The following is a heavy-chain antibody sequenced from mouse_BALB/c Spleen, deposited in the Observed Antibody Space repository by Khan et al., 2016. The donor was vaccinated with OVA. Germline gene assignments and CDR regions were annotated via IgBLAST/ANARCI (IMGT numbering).Heavy chain of an antibody. CDR2: ISYSGST. Sequence: EVQLVESGPGLVKPSQSLSLTCTVTGYSITSDYAWNWIRQFPGNKLEWMGYISYSGSTSYNPSLKSRISITRETSKNQFFLQLNSVTTEDTATYYLAREGRSCFDYWGQGTTLTVSS. J-gene: IGHJ2*01. V-gene: IGHV3-2*02. CDR3: AREGRSCFDY. CDR1: GYSITSDYA.